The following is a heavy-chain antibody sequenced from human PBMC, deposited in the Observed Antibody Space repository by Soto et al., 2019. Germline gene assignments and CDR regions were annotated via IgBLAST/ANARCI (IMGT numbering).Heavy chain of an antibody. V-gene: IGHV3-23*01. CDR2: ISGSGGST. CDR1: GFTFRSYA. D-gene: IGHD2-2*02. CDR3: AKDESDVGPHTSYYYMDV. J-gene: IGHJ6*03. Sequence: EGSLRLSCAASGFTFRSYAMSWVRQAPGKGLEWVSAISGSGGSTYYADSVKGRFTISRDNSKNTLYLQMNSLSAEDTAVYYFAKDESDVGPHTSYYYMDVLGKDTTLTVSS.